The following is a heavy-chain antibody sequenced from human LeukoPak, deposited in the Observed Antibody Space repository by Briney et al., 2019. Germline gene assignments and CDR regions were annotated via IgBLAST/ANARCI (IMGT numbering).Heavy chain of an antibody. J-gene: IGHJ4*02. CDR2: ITNDESRT. CDR1: GFPFSNYW. V-gene: IGHV3-74*01. CDR3: ARDGGTSTPFDH. D-gene: IGHD2-15*01. Sequence: GRSLRLSCAASGFPFSNYWIHWVRQAPGKGLVWVSRITNDESRTNYADSVNGRFTISRDNAKSTVYLQITGLTAEDTAVYYCARDGGTSTPFDHWGQGTLVTVSS.